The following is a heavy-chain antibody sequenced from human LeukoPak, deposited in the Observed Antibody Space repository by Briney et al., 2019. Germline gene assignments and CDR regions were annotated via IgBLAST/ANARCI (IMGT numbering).Heavy chain of an antibody. Sequence: PSETLSLTCTVSGGSLSSYYWSWIRQPPGKGLEWIGYVYYSGSTNYNPSLKSRVAISIDTSKNQFSLKLSSVTAADTAMYYCARAAPSYYGSGSLGSYYYGMDVWGQGATVTVSS. CDR2: VYYSGST. CDR1: GGSLSSYY. D-gene: IGHD3-10*01. CDR3: ARAAPSYYGSGSLGSYYYGMDV. J-gene: IGHJ6*02. V-gene: IGHV4-59*01.